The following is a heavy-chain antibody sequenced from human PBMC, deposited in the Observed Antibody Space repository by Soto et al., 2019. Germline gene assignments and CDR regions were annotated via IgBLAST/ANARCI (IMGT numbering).Heavy chain of an antibody. D-gene: IGHD3-16*01. CDR3: ASGGNWLHP. CDR1: GGSISNYY. J-gene: IGHJ5*02. Sequence: SETLSLTCNVSGGSISNYYWTWVRQSPEKGLEWIGYMYYNGNINYNPSLKSRVTISIDTSKNQFSLTLKSVTAADTAVYYCASGGNWLHPWGPGVLVTV. CDR2: MYYNGNI. V-gene: IGHV4-59*01.